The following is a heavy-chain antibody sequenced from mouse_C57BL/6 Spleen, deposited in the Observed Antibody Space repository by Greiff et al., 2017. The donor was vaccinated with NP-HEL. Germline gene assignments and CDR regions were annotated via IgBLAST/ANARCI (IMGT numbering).Heavy chain of an antibody. D-gene: IGHD1-1*01. CDR1: GYTFTSYW. CDR2: INPSNGGT. Sequence: VQLQQPGTELVKPGASVKLSCKASGYTFTSYWMHWVKQRPGQGLEWIGNINPSNGGTNYNEKFKSKATLTVDKSSSTAYMQLSSLTSEDSAVYYCARYAPYYYGSSYKDYFDYWGQGTTLTVSS. J-gene: IGHJ2*01. V-gene: IGHV1-53*01. CDR3: ARYAPYYYGSSYKDYFDY.